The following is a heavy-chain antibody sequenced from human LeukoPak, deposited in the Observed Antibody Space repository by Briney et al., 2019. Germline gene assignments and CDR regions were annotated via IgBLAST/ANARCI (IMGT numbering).Heavy chain of an antibody. J-gene: IGHJ3*02. Sequence: AGGSLRLSCAASGFTFSSYAMSWVRQAPGKGLEWVSAISGSGGSTYYADSVKGRFTISRDNSKNTLYLQMNSLRAEDTAVYYCAKWGYCSSTSCMNDAFDIWGQGTMVTVSS. CDR3: AKWGYCSSTSCMNDAFDI. CDR2: ISGSGGST. D-gene: IGHD2-2*01. CDR1: GFTFSSYA. V-gene: IGHV3-23*01.